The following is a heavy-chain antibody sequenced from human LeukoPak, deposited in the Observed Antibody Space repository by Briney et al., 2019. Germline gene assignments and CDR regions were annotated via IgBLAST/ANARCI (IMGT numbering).Heavy chain of an antibody. CDR2: ISSSSSYT. Sequence: GGSLILTCAAYGFTFSDYYMSWIRQAPGKGLEWVSYISSSSSYTNYADSVKGRFTISRDNAKNSLYLQMNSLRAEDTAVYYCAREITAMAGLLDYWGPGTPVTVSS. CDR3: AREITAMAGLLDY. J-gene: IGHJ4*02. D-gene: IGHD5-18*01. CDR1: GFTFSDYY. V-gene: IGHV3-11*06.